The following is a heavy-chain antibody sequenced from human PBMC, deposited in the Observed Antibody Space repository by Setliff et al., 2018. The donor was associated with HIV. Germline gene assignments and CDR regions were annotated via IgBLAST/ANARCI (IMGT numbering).Heavy chain of an antibody. V-gene: IGHV3-48*01. D-gene: IGHD4-17*01. Sequence: PGGSLRLSCAASRFTFSTYGMNWVRQAPGKGLEWVSYISSRSSNIFYAESVKGRFTISRDNAKNSLYLQMNSLRVEDTAVYYCARARLNYGVELLDAFDIWGQGTMVTVSS. CDR1: RFTFSTYG. CDR3: ARARLNYGVELLDAFDI. J-gene: IGHJ3*02. CDR2: ISSRSSNI.